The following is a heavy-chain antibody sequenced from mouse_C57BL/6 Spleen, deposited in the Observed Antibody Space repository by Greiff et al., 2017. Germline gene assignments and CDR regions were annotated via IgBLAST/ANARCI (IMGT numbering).Heavy chain of an antibody. V-gene: IGHV5-17*01. CDR3: TRSPFSTVVAPGDY. Sequence: EVQLVEPGGGLVKPGGSLKLSCAASGFTFSDYGMHWVRQAPEKGLEWVAYISSGSSTIYYADTVKGRFTISRDNAKNTLFLQMTSLRSDDTAMYYCTRSPFSTVVAPGDYWGQGTSVTVSS. CDR1: GFTFSDYG. D-gene: IGHD1-1*01. J-gene: IGHJ4*01. CDR2: ISSGSSTI.